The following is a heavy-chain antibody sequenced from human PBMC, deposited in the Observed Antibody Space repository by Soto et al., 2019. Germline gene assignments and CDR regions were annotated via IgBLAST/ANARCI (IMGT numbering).Heavy chain of an antibody. CDR1: GFTFSSYA. J-gene: IGHJ4*02. CDR3: AKFFLPGYCSSTSCCPDY. Sequence: PGGSLRLSCAASGFTFSSYALSWVRQAPGKGLEWVSAISGSGGGTYYADSVKGRFTISRDDSKNTLFLQMNSLRAEDTALYYCAKFFLPGYCSSTSCCPDYWGQGTLVTVSS. V-gene: IGHV3-23*01. D-gene: IGHD2-2*01. CDR2: ISGSGGGT.